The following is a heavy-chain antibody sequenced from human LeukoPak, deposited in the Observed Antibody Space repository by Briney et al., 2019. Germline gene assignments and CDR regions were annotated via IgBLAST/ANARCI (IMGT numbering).Heavy chain of an antibody. D-gene: IGHD5-18*01. J-gene: IGHJ4*02. CDR2: IDPSDSYT. CDR3: ARHIRGYSYGFDY. V-gene: IGHV5-10-1*01. Sequence: GESLKISCKGSGYSFTSYRIRWVRQMPGKGLEWMGRIDPSDSYTNYSPSFQGHVTISADKSISTAYLQWSSLKASDTAMYYCARHIRGYSYGFDYWGQGTLVTVSS. CDR1: GYSFTSYR.